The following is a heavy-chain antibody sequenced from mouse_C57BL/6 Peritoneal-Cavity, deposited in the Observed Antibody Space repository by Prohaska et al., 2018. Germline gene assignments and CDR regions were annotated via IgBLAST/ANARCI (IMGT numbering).Heavy chain of an antibody. V-gene: IGHV6-3*01. CDR1: GFTFSNYW. Sequence: EVKLEEFGGGLVQPGGSMKLSCVASGFTFSNYWMNWVRQSPVNGVEWVCQFRFESDNYEIHYAESGKGRFTISIDDSKSSVYLQMNNLRAEDTGIYYCAGGGTWLAYWGQGTLVTVSA. CDR2: FRFESDNYEI. J-gene: IGHJ3*01. CDR3: AGGGTWLAY.